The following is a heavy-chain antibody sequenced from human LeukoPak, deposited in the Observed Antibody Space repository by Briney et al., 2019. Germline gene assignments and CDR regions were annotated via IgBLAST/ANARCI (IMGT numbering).Heavy chain of an antibody. CDR2: IKSKIDGETA. D-gene: IGHD3-10*01. CDR3: TRAALLWQTAVDV. CDR1: GFSFNDAW. V-gene: IGHV3-15*01. Sequence: GGSLRLSCAASGFSFNDAWMTWVRQAPGKGLEWVGRIKSKIDGETADYAAPVTGRFSISRDDSKNTVYLQMNSLKTEDTAVYYCTRAALLWQTAVDVWGQGTTVTVSS. J-gene: IGHJ6*02.